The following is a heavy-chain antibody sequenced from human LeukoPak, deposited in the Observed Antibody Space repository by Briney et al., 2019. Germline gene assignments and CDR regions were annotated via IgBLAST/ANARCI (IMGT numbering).Heavy chain of an antibody. CDR3: ARDLEDSSPFGAFDM. V-gene: IGHV3-33*01. Sequence: AGGSLRLSCAASGFTFSNYGMHWVRQVPGKGLEWVAAIWIDGIRKYYADSVKGRLTISRDNAKNTLYLQMNSLRAEDTAVYYCARDLEDSSPFGAFDMWGQGTMVTVSS. J-gene: IGHJ3*02. CDR1: GFTFSNYG. D-gene: IGHD3-22*01. CDR2: IWIDGIRK.